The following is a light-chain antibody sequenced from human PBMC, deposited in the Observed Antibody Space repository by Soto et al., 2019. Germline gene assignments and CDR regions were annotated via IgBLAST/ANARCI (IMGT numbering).Light chain of an antibody. CDR1: SSDVGGYDY. V-gene: IGLV2-14*01. CDR2: DVS. Sequence: QSALTQRASVSGSPGQSITISCTGTSSDVGGYDYVSWYQQHPGKVPKLMIYDVSSRPSGVSNRFSGSKSGNTASLTISGLQAEDEADYYCSSYASSSTLVFGGGTKLTVL. CDR3: SSYASSSTLV. J-gene: IGLJ2*01.